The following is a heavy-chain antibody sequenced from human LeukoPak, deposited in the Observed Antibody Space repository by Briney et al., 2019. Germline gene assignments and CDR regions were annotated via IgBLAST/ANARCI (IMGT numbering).Heavy chain of an antibody. CDR3: AKGQSREDFWSGYLPHFDY. D-gene: IGHD3-3*01. CDR2: ISGRGDDT. V-gene: IGHV3-23*01. J-gene: IGHJ4*02. CDR1: GFTFNSYA. Sequence: GGSLRLSCSASGFTFNSYAMTWVRQAPGKGLEWVPSISGRGDDTYSADSVKGRFTISRNNSKNTLYLQMNSLRAEDTAVYYCAKGQSREDFWSGYLPHFDYWGQGTLVTVFS.